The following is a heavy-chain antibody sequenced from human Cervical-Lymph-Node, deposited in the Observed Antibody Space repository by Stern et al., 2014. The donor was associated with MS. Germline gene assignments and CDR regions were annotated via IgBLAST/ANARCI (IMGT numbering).Heavy chain of an antibody. J-gene: IGHJ1*01. CDR3: AREGGNTAEYFQH. CDR2: IWYDGSKR. D-gene: IGHD4-23*01. Sequence: VQLVESGGGVVQPGRSLRLSCAASGFTFSSSGMHWVRQAPGKGLEWLAIIWYDGSKRYYADSVKGRFTISRDNSKNTLYLQMNSLRADDTAVYYCAREGGNTAEYFQHWGQGTLVTVSS. V-gene: IGHV3-33*01. CDR1: GFTFSSSG.